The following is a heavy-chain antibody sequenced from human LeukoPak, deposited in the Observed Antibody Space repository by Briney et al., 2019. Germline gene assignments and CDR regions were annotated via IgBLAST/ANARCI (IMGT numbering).Heavy chain of an antibody. J-gene: IGHJ4*02. CDR3: ARVPPRSSGWYYFDY. CDR2: IYYSGNT. D-gene: IGHD6-19*01. CDR1: GGSISSYY. V-gene: IGHV4-59*01. Sequence: SETLSLTCTVSGGSISSYYWSWIRQPPRRGLEWIGHIYYSGNTNYSPSRKSRVTISVDTSKNQFSLKLRSMTAADTAVYYCARVPPRSSGWYYFDYWGQGTLVPVSS.